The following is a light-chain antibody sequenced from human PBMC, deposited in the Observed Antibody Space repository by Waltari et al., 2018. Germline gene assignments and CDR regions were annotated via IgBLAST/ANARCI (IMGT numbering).Light chain of an antibody. CDR1: QSISSW. V-gene: IGKV1-5*03. J-gene: IGKJ1*01. CDR3: QQYNSPTWT. CDR2: KAS. Sequence: DIQMTHSPSTLSASVGERVTITCRASQSISSWLAWYQQKPGKAPKLLIYKASSLESGVPSRFSGSGSGTEFTLTISSLQPDDFATYYCQQYNSPTWTFGQGTKVEIK.